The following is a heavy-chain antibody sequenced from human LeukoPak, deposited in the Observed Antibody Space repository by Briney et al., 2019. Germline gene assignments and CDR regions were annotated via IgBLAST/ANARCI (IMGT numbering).Heavy chain of an antibody. CDR1: GGSINSGSYY. CDR2: IYTSGST. CDR3: AKTRSGDFWSGYNYYYYYYMDV. J-gene: IGHJ6*03. Sequence: PSQTLSLTCTVSGGSINSGSYYWSWIRQPAGKGLEWIGRIYTSGSTNYNPSLKSRVTISVDTSKNQFSLKLSSVTAADTAVYYCAKTRSGDFWSGYNYYYYYYMDVWGKGTTVTVSS. V-gene: IGHV4-61*02. D-gene: IGHD3-3*01.